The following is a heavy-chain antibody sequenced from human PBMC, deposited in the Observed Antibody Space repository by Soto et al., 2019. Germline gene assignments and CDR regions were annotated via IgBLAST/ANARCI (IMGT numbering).Heavy chain of an antibody. V-gene: IGHV3-53*02. J-gene: IGHJ6*02. D-gene: IGHD1-26*01. CDR2: TFTGGST. CDR3: AKKPPSSIQGWAFGMDV. CDR1: GFSVTTYY. Sequence: EVQLVETGGGLIQPGGSLRLSCLASGFSVTTYYIIWVRQPPGKGLEWVSTTFTGGSTHYADSVKGRFSISRDNSKNTVYLQMNNLRVEETAVYYCAKKPPSSIQGWAFGMDVWGQGTTVSVSS.